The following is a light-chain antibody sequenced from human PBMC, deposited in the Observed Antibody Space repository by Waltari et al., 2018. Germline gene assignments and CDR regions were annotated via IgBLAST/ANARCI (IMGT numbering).Light chain of an antibody. CDR3: QQYYSTPT. V-gene: IGKV4-1*01. CDR2: WAS. CDR1: QSVLHSSNNRNY. Sequence: DIVMTQSPDSLAVSQGEMATINCKSTQSVLHSSNNRNYLTWYQQKPGQPPKLLIYWASTRESGVPDRFSGSGSWTDFTLTISSLQAEDVAVYYCQQYYSTPTFGQGTKVEIK. J-gene: IGKJ1*01.